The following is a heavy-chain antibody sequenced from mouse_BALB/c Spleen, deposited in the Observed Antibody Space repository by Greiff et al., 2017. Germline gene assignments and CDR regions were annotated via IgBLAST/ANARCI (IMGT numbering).Heavy chain of an antibody. CDR2: INPSTGYT. J-gene: IGHJ2*01. CDR3: YYGNSDY. D-gene: IGHD2-10*01. CDR1: GYTFTSYW. Sequence: VQLQQSGAELAQPGASVKMSCKASGYTFTSYWMHWVKQRPGQGLEWIGYINPSTGYTEYNQKFKDKATLTADKSSSTAYMQLSSLTSEDSAVYYAYYGNSDYWGQGTTLTVSS. V-gene: IGHV1-7*01.